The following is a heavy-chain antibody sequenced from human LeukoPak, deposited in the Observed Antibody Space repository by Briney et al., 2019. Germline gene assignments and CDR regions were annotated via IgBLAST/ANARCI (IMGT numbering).Heavy chain of an antibody. CDR1: GYSFTTYW. CDR2: IYPGDSDT. J-gene: IGHJ4*02. Sequence: GESLKISCKGSGYSFTTYWIAWVRQMPGKGLEWMGIIYPGDSDTRYNPSFQGQVSISADKSISTAYLQWSSLKASDTAMYYCARPFRGGSYGNFDYWGQGTLVTVSS. D-gene: IGHD1-26*01. CDR3: ARPFRGGSYGNFDY. V-gene: IGHV5-51*01.